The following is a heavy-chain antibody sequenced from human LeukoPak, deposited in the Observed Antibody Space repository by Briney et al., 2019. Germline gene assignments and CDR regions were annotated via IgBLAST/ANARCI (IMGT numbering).Heavy chain of an antibody. CDR3: ARGTQVRAAAFRN. CDR2: LHTDDTT. J-gene: IGHJ4*02. D-gene: IGHD2-15*01. V-gene: IGHV3-53*01. Sequence: GGSLILSCAASGFIVSSTYMSWVRQAPGKGLEWVSFLHTDDTTYYADSVKGRFTISKDNSKNTLYFQMNSLRVEDAAVYYCARGTQVRAAAFRNLGQGTLVTVSS. CDR1: GFIVSSTY.